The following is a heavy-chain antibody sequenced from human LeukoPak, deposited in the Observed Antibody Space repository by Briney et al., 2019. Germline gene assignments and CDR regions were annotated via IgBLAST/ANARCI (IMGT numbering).Heavy chain of an antibody. D-gene: IGHD3-22*01. CDR2: IYTSGST. CDR3: ARHVEYYYDSSGHIDAFDI. CDR1: GGSIRSYY. V-gene: IGHV4-4*09. J-gene: IGHJ3*02. Sequence: SETLSLTCSVSGGSIRSYYWSWIRQPPGKGLEWIGYIYTSGSTNYNPSLKSRVTISVETSKNQFSLKLSSVTAADTTVYYCARHVEYYYDSSGHIDAFDIWGQGTMVTVSS.